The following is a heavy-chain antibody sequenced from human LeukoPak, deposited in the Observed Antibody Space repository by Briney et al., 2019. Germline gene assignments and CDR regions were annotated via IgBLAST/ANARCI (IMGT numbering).Heavy chain of an antibody. CDR1: GDSVSSNSVI. Sequence: SQTLSLTCAISGDSVSSNSVIWNWIRQSPSGGLEWLGRTYYRSKWYYDYAVSVKSRATINPDISQNQFSLHLNSVTPEDTTVYYCARARSGVEYYFGYWGQGTLVTVSS. V-gene: IGHV6-1*01. CDR3: ARARSGVEYYFGY. CDR2: TYYRSKWYY. D-gene: IGHD3-10*01. J-gene: IGHJ4*02.